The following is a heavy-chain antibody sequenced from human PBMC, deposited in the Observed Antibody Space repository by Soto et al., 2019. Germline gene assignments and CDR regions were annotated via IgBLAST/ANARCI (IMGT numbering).Heavy chain of an antibody. D-gene: IGHD3-22*01. CDR1: GGTFNSYA. V-gene: IGHV1-69*01. Sequence: QVQLVQSGAEVKKPGSSVKVSCKASGGTFNSYAISWVRQAPGQGLEWMGGIIPIFGTANYAQKFQGRVTITEDESTRNAYMELSSLRSENRDVYYCAGYSRDYYSGMEVLGQGNTVTVSS. CDR2: IIPIFGTA. CDR3: AGYSRDYYSGMEV. J-gene: IGHJ6*02.